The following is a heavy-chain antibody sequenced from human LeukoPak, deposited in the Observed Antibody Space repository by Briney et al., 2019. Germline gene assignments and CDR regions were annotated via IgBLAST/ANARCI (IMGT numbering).Heavy chain of an antibody. Sequence: PGGSLRLSCAASGFTFSSYAMSWVRQAPGKGLEWVSAISGSGGSTYYADSVKGRFTISRDNSKNTLYLQMNSLRAEDTAVYYCAKGRGTYYYGSGSLGIDYWGQGTLVTVSS. CDR3: AKGRGTYYYGSGSLGIDY. CDR2: ISGSGGST. D-gene: IGHD3-10*01. V-gene: IGHV3-23*01. J-gene: IGHJ4*02. CDR1: GFTFSSYA.